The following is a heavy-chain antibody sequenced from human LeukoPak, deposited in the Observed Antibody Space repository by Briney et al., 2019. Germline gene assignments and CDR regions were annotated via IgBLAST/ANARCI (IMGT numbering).Heavy chain of an antibody. D-gene: IGHD3-10*01. CDR3: TKWSGFGDD. CDR2: ISGSGDSS. V-gene: IGHV3-23*01. CDR1: GFTFSSNS. Sequence: GGSLRLSCAASGFTFSSNSTTWVRQTPGKGLGWVSGISGSGDSSFYADSVKGRFTISRDNSRNTLYLQMSSLRPEDTAVYYCTKWSGFGDDWGQGTLVTVSS. J-gene: IGHJ4*02.